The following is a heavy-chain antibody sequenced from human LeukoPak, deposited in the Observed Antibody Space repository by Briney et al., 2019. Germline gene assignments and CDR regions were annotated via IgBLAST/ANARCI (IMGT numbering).Heavy chain of an antibody. CDR1: GGSFSGYY. J-gene: IGHJ4*02. Sequence: SETLSLTCAVYGGSFSGYYWSWIRQPPGKGLEWIGEINHSGSTNYNPSLKSRVTMSVDTSKNQFSLKLSSVTAADTAVYYCARCDRNDYGGNSHPIDYWGQGTLVTVSS. CDR2: INHSGST. CDR3: ARCDRNDYGGNSHPIDY. V-gene: IGHV4-34*01. D-gene: IGHD4-23*01.